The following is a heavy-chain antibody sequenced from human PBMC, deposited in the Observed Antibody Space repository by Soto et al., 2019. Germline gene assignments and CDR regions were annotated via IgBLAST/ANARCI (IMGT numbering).Heavy chain of an antibody. CDR1: GFIVSSRH. CDR2: LSNHGKT. CDR3: ARLTEAERH. J-gene: IGHJ4*02. D-gene: IGHD1-1*01. Sequence: EVQLVESGGGLTQPGGSLRLSCVASGFIVSSRHMIWVRQAPGKGLEGVSSLSNHGKTNYVASVKGRFTITRDNSKNTVYLQMNSLRVEDTAVYYCARLTEAERHWGQGALVTVSS. V-gene: IGHV3-53*01.